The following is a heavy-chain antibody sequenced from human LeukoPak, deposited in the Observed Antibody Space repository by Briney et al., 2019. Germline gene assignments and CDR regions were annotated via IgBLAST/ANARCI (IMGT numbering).Heavy chain of an antibody. J-gene: IGHJ5*02. D-gene: IGHD2-2*01. V-gene: IGHV4-31*11. CDR3: ARDRGDIVVVPAAIRRAANWFDP. CDR2: IYYSGST. Sequence: ESSETLSLTCAVYGGSFSGYYWSWIRQHPGKGLEWIGYIYYSGSTYYNPSLKSRVTISVDTSKNQFSLKLSSVTAADTAVYYCARDRGDIVVVPAAIRRAANWFDPWGQGTLVTVSS. CDR1: GGSFSGYY.